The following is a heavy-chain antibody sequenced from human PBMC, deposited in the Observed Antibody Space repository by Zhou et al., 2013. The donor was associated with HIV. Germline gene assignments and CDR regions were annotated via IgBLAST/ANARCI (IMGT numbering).Heavy chain of an antibody. D-gene: IGHD3-22*01. J-gene: IGHJ1*01. CDR2: IIPIFGTA. V-gene: IGHV1-69*12. Sequence: QVQLVQSGAEVKKPGSSVKVSCKASGGTFSSYAISWVRQAPGQGLEWMGGIIPIFGTANYAQKFQGRVTITADESTSTAYMELSSLRSEDTAVYYCARFFYYDSGAFYPDNEYIPHWGQGTLVTVSS. CDR3: ARFFYYDSGAFYPDNEYIPH. CDR1: GGTFSSYA.